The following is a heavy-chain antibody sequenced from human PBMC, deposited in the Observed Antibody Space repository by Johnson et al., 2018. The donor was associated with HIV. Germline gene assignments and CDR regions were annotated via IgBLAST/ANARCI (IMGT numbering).Heavy chain of an antibody. CDR1: GFTFSSYD. CDR2: IRYDGNTK. Sequence: QVQLVESGGGVVQPGRSLRLSCAASGFTFSSYDIHWVRQAPGKGLESVAFIRYDGNTKYFADSVKGRFTISRDNSKNTLYLQMNSLRAEDTAVYYCARACRDGYTCDAFDIWGQGTMVTVSS. D-gene: IGHD5-24*01. CDR3: ARACRDGYTCDAFDI. J-gene: IGHJ3*02. V-gene: IGHV3-30*02.